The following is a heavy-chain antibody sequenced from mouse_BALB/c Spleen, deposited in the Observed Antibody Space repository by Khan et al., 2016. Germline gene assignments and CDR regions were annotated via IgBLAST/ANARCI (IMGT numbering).Heavy chain of an antibody. CDR1: GFDFSRYW. Sequence: EVKLLESGGGLVQPGGSLKLSCTASGFDFSRYWMSWVRQAPGKGLEWIGEINPDSSTINYTPSLKDKFIISRDNAKNTLYLQMRKVRSEDTALNYCARCGYYGYSDVWGAGTTVTVSS. J-gene: IGHJ1*01. CDR2: INPDSSTI. V-gene: IGHV4-1*02. D-gene: IGHD2-2*01. CDR3: ARCGYYGYSDV.